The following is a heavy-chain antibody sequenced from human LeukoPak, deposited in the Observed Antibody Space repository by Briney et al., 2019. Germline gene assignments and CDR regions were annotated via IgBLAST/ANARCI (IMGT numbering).Heavy chain of an antibody. D-gene: IGHD6-19*01. Sequence: GGSLRLSCAASGFTFSSYAMHWVRQAPGKGLEWVAVISYDGSNKYYADSVKGRFTISRDNSKNTLYLQMNSLRAEVTAVYYCADPLSKVAGTAWGQGTLVTVSS. CDR2: ISYDGSNK. V-gene: IGHV3-30*04. CDR1: GFTFSSYA. J-gene: IGHJ5*02. CDR3: ADPLSKVAGTA.